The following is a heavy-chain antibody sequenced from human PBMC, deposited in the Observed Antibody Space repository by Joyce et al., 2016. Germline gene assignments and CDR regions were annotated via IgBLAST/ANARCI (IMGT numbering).Heavy chain of an antibody. CDR2: INPNSAAT. CDR1: GDTFTDYY. CDR3: AREQRVYNDYLTYNWFDP. D-gene: IGHD2/OR15-2a*01. Sequence: QVQLVQSGAEVKKPAASVKVSCKASGDTFTDYYMHWVRQAPGQGLGLIVWINPNSAATNFGQKFQGRFTMSRDTSISTVYMELSRLRYDDTAIYYCAREQRVYNDYLTYNWFDPWGQGTLVTVSS. J-gene: IGHJ5*02. V-gene: IGHV1-2*02.